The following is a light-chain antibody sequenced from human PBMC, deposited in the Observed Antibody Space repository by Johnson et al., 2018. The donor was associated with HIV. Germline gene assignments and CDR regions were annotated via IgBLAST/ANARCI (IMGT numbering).Light chain of an antibody. CDR1: SSNIGNNY. J-gene: IGLJ1*01. Sequence: QSVLTQPPSVSAAPGQKVTISCSGSSSNIGNNYVSWYQQLPGTAPKLLIYENNKRPSGIPDRFSGSKSGTSATLGITGLPTGDEADYHCGTWDSSLSSEVFGTGTKVTVL. CDR3: GTWDSSLSSEV. CDR2: ENN. V-gene: IGLV1-51*02.